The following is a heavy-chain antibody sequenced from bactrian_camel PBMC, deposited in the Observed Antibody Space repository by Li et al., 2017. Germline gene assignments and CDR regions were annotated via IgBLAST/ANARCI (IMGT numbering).Heavy chain of an antibody. Sequence: HVQLVESGGGSVQAGGSLRLSCAASGYTGGRMCLAWFRRVPGKEREGVAALNIDGKTTYADSVKGRFTISQDSAKNTLYLQMDSLNPEDTGMYYCAAGRLRNGYCYSLLNRLAYNNWGQGTQVTVS. CDR1: GYTGGRMC. D-gene: IGHD2*01. CDR2: LNIDGKT. V-gene: IGHV3S55*01. CDR3: AAGRLRNGYCYSLLNRLAYNN. J-gene: IGHJ4*01.